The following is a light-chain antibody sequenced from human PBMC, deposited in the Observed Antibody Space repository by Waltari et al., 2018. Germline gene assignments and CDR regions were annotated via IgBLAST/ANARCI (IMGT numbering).Light chain of an antibody. CDR1: QSISSY. CDR2: AAS. Sequence: DIQMTQYPSSLSESVGDRVTITCRASQSISSYLNWYQQKPGKAPKLLIYAASSLQSGVPSRFSGSGSGTDFTLTIISLQPEDFATYYCQQSYSFSYTFGQGTKLEIK. V-gene: IGKV1-39*01. J-gene: IGKJ2*01. CDR3: QQSYSFSYT.